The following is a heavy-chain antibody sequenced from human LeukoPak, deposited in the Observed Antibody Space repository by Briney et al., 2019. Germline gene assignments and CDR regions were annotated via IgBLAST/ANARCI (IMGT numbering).Heavy chain of an antibody. CDR2: ISSSSNNI. CDR3: ARDGLGLDY. D-gene: IGHD3/OR15-3a*01. V-gene: IGHV3-21*01. Sequence: GGSLRLSCAASGFTFSTYTMNWVRQAPGKGLEWVSSISSSSNNINYADSVKGRFTISRDNSKNTLYLQMNSLRAEDTAVYYCARDGLGLDYWGQGTLVTVSS. J-gene: IGHJ4*02. CDR1: GFTFSTYT.